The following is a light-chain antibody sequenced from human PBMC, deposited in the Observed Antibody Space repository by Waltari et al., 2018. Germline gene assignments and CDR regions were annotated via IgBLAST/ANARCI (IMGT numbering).Light chain of an antibody. V-gene: IGLV2-23*01. CDR3: FSYAGRATGV. CDR2: EGS. J-gene: IGLJ2*01. CDR1: SSDVGKYNL. Sequence: QSALTQPASVSGSPGQSITISCTGTSSDVGKYNLVSWFQQHPGQAPKLMIYEGSQRPSGVADRFSGSKSGNTASLTSSGLQAEDEGDYYCFSYAGRATGVFGGGTKLTVL.